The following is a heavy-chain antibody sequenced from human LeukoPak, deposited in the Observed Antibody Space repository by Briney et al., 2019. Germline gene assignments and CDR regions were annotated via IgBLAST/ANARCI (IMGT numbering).Heavy chain of an antibody. CDR1: GGSISSYY. D-gene: IGHD6-19*01. CDR2: IYYSGST. Sequence: PSETLSLTCTVSGGSISSYYWSWIRQPPGKGLEWIGYIYYSGSTNYNPSLKSRVTISVDTSKNQFSLKLSSVTAADTAVYYCARDRCSRGCPDYFDYWGQGTLITVSS. J-gene: IGHJ4*02. CDR3: ARDRCSRGCPDYFDY. V-gene: IGHV4-59*01.